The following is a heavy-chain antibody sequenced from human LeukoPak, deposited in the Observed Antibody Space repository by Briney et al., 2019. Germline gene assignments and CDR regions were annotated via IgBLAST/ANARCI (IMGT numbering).Heavy chain of an antibody. J-gene: IGHJ5*02. CDR1: GFTFSSYW. CDR3: ARGVIGHCSGGSCYPGEFDP. V-gene: IGHV3-74*01. CDR2: INSDGSST. D-gene: IGHD2-15*01. Sequence: GGSLRLSCAASGFTFSSYWMHWVRQAPGKGLVWVSRINSDGSSTSYADSVKGRFTISRDNAKNTLYLQTNSLRAEDTAVYYCARGVIGHCSGGSCYPGEFDPWGQGTLVTVSS.